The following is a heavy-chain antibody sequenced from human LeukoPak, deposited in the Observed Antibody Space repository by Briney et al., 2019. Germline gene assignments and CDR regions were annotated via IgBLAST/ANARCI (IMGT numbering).Heavy chain of an antibody. CDR3: AKQDIRSSGWYD. CDR1: GCTFSSYA. J-gene: IGHJ4*02. Sequence: GGSLRLSCAASGCTFSSYAMSWVRKATGKGLELVSAVSDSGSSTYYADSVKGRFTISRDNSKNTLSLKMNRLRADATAVYYCAKQDIRSSGWYDWCQGTLVTVSS. CDR2: VSDSGSST. V-gene: IGHV3-23*01. D-gene: IGHD6-13*01.